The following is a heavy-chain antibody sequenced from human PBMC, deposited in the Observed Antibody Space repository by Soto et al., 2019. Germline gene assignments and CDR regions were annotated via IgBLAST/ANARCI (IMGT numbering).Heavy chain of an antibody. J-gene: IGHJ6*02. V-gene: IGHV1-69*08. Sequence: QVQLVQSGAEVKKPGSSVKVSCKASGGTFSRYSITWVRQAPGHGLEWIGRIIPIFGIAGYAQKFQGRVTINADESTSTAYMELSSLRSDDTAVYYCAREDRDRETGLVPAAIDGMDVWGQGTTVTVSS. CDR1: GGTFSRYS. CDR3: AREDRDRETGLVPAAIDGMDV. D-gene: IGHD2-2*01. CDR2: IIPIFGIA.